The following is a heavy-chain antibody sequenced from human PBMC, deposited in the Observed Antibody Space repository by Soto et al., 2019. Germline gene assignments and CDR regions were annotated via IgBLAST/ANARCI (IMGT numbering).Heavy chain of an antibody. D-gene: IGHD6-13*01. V-gene: IGHV4-31*03. CDR2: IYYSGST. CDR3: ARLGDEPLRTTYSCSWFFDY. Sequence: QVQLQESGPGLVKPSQTLSLTCTVSGGSISSGGYYWSWIRQHPGKGLEWIGYIYYSGSTYYNPSLQSRVTISVDTSKNQVSLKGSSVTAADTAVYYCARLGDEPLRTTYSCSWFFDYWGQGTLVTVSS. CDR1: GGSISSGGYY. J-gene: IGHJ4*02.